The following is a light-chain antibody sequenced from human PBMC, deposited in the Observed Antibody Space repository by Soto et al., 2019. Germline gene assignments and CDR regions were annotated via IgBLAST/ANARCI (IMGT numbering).Light chain of an antibody. CDR1: SSDVGGYNY. CDR3: SSYTITSTLVI. CDR2: EVN. J-gene: IGLJ2*01. Sequence: QSALTQPPSASGSPGQSVTISCTGTSSDVGGYNYVSWYQQHPGKAPKLMIYEVNKRPSGVSDRFSGSKSGNTASLTISGLQAEDEADYYCSSYTITSTLVIFGGGTKLTVL. V-gene: IGLV2-14*01.